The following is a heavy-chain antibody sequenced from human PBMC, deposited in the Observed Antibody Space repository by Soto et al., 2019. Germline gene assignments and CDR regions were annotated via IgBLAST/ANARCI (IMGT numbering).Heavy chain of an antibody. CDR3: TTGGIVGASFYDPILNQGY. V-gene: IGHV3-15*01. CDR2: IQSKTDGGTT. J-gene: IGHJ4*02. CDR1: GFTFSNAW. Sequence: EVQLVESGGGLGKPGGSLRLSCIASGFTFSNAWLSWVRQAPGNGLEWVGRIQSKTDGGTTDYAAPVKGRFTISRDDSKNMLYLQMNSLKSEDTAVYYCTTGGIVGASFYDPILNQGYWGQGTLVTVSS. D-gene: IGHD1-26*01.